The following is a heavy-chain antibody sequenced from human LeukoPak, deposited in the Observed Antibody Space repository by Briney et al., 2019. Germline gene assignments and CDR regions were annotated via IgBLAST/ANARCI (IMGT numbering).Heavy chain of an antibody. V-gene: IGHV1-8*01. CDR1: GYTFTSYD. J-gene: IGHJ4*02. D-gene: IGHD3-16*01. CDR2: MNPNSGNT. Sequence: ASLKVSCKASGYTFTSYDINWVRQATGQGLEWMGWMNPNSGNTGYAQKFQGRVTMTRNTSISTAYMELSSLRSEDTAVYYCARGRRLRLGELFFYWGQGTLVTVSS. CDR3: ARGRRLRLGELFFY.